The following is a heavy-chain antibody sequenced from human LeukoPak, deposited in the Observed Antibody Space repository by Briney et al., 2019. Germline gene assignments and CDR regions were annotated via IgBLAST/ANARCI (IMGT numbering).Heavy chain of an antibody. Sequence: SETLSLTCTVSGGSISSGSYYWGWIRQPPGKGLEWIGNIYYSGSTYCNPSLKSRVSISVDTSKNQFSLKLTSVTAADTAVYYCARRKGLYGLPSIWGQGTLVTVSS. CDR2: IYYSGST. J-gene: IGHJ4*02. CDR3: ARRKGLYGLPSI. D-gene: IGHD2/OR15-2a*01. CDR1: GGSISSGSYY. V-gene: IGHV4-39*07.